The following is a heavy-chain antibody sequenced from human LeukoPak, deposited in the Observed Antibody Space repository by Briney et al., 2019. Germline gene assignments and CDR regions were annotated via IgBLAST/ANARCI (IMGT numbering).Heavy chain of an antibody. J-gene: IGHJ4*02. V-gene: IGHV3-66*01. CDR1: GFTVSSNY. CDR3: ARAVYDYIWGSYRFDY. D-gene: IGHD3-16*02. CDR2: IYSGGST. Sequence: GGSLRLSCAASGFTVSSNYMNWVRQAPGKGLEWVSLIYSGGSTHYADSVKGRFTISRDNSKNALYLQMNSLRAEDTAVYYCARAVYDYIWGSYRFDYWGQGTLVTVSS.